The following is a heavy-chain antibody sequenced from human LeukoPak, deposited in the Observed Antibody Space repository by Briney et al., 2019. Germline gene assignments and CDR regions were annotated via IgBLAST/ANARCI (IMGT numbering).Heavy chain of an antibody. CDR3: ARGPSGYHNT. D-gene: IGHD5-12*01. CDR2: ISTSSLYI. J-gene: IGHJ4*02. Sequence: GGSLRLSCAASGFSFSSYGMHWVRQTPGKGLEWVSSISTSSLYIYYADSMKGRFTISRDNAKNSLYLQMNSLRAEDTAVYYCARGPSGYHNTGGQGTLVTVSS. V-gene: IGHV3-21*01. CDR1: GFSFSSYG.